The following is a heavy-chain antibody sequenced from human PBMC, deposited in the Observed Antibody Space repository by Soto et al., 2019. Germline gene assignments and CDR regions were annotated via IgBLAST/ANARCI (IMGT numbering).Heavy chain of an antibody. Sequence: ASVKVSCKASGYTLTNYDITWVRQAPGQGLEWMGRISAYNGNTNHAQKVQGRVTMTTDTSTSTAYMELRSLRFDDTAVYYCARAGFYDRGWFDPWGQGTLVTVSS. CDR1: GYTLTNYD. D-gene: IGHD3-22*01. J-gene: IGHJ5*02. CDR3: ARAGFYDRGWFDP. V-gene: IGHV1-18*04. CDR2: ISAYNGNT.